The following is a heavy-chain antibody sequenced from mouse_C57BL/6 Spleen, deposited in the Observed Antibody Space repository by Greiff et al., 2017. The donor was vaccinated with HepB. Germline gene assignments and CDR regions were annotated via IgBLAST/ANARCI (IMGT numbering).Heavy chain of an antibody. CDR2: IYPSDSET. J-gene: IGHJ2*01. V-gene: IGHV1-61*01. Sequence: QVQLQQPGAELVRPGSSVKLSCKASGYTFTGYWMDWVKQRPGQGLEWIGNIYPSDSETHYNQKFKDKATLTVDKSSSTAYMQLSSLTSEDSAVYYCARRDYGNYYFDYWGQGTTLTVSS. D-gene: IGHD2-1*01. CDR1: GYTFTGYW. CDR3: ARRDYGNYYFDY.